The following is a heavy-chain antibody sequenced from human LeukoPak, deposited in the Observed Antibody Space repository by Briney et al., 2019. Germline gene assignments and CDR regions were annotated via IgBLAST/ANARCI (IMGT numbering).Heavy chain of an antibody. CDR1: GFTFSSYW. CDR3: ARVYSSGWYAEYFQH. Sequence: GRSLRLSCAASGFTFSSYWMSWVRQAPGKGLEWVANIKQDGSEKYYVDSVKGRFTISRDNAKNSLYLQMNSLRAEDTAVYYCARVYSSGWYAEYFQHWGQGTLVTVSS. CDR2: IKQDGSEK. J-gene: IGHJ1*01. V-gene: IGHV3-7*04. D-gene: IGHD6-19*01.